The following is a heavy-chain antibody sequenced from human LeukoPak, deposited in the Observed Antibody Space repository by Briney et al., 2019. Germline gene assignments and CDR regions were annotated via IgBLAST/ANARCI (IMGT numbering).Heavy chain of an antibody. D-gene: IGHD3-3*01. J-gene: IGHJ4*02. V-gene: IGHV3-23*01. CDR1: GFTFSSYA. CDR3: AKGRGYDFWSGYYYFDY. Sequence: GGSLRLSCAASGFTFSSYAMNWVRQAPGEGLEWVSVISGSGGSTYYADSVKGRFTISRDNSKNTLYLQVNSLRAEDTAVYYCAKGRGYDFWSGYYYFDYWGQGTLVTVSS. CDR2: ISGSGGST.